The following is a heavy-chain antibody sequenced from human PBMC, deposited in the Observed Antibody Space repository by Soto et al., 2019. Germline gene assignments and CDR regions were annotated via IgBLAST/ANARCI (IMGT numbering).Heavy chain of an antibody. CDR1: GYTFANSA. J-gene: IGHJ4*02. V-gene: IGHV1-3*01. CDR2: INAANGNT. CDR3: ARDNNWADY. Sequence: QVQLVQSGTEVKEPGASVKVSCKASGYTFANSAMHWVRQAPGQRLEWMGWINAANGNTKYPQRFQGRLTISRDTSASTAVMELSGLRYEDTAVYYCARDNNWADYWGQGTLVTVSS. D-gene: IGHD1-1*01.